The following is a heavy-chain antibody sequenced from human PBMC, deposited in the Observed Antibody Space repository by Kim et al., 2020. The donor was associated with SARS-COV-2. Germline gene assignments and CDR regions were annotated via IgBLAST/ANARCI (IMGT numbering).Heavy chain of an antibody. Sequence: SETLSLTCSVSGGSISSSRYYWGWIRQPPGKGLEWIGTIYYDGSIYYNPSLKSRVTTSVDTSKNQFSLRLTSVTAADTAVYYCARHDPYGSGSYATSYFDYWGQGTLVTVSS. J-gene: IGHJ4*02. CDR1: GGSISSSRYY. CDR2: IYYDGSI. D-gene: IGHD3-10*01. V-gene: IGHV4-39*01. CDR3: ARHDPYGSGSYATSYFDY.